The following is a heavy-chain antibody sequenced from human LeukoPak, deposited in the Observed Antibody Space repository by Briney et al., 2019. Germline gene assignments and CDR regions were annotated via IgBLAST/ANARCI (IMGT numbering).Heavy chain of an antibody. D-gene: IGHD4-17*01. Sequence: PETLSLTCTVSGGSISSSNYYWGWIRQPPGKGLECIGSVYYSGSTYYNPSLKSRVTISVDTSKNQFSLKLNSVTAADTAVYYCARATPLIRSVDVWGEGTTVSISS. CDR1: GGSISSSNYY. V-gene: IGHV4-39*07. CDR2: VYYSGST. CDR3: ARATPLIRSVDV. J-gene: IGHJ6*04.